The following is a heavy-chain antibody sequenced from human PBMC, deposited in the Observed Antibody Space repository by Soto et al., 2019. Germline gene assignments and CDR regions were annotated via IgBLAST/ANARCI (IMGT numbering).Heavy chain of an antibody. CDR3: ARGGATYDIWTHHNWFAT. V-gene: IGHV4-34*01. J-gene: IGHJ5*02. CDR2: INHSGST. D-gene: IGHD3-9*01. CDR1: GGSFSGYY. Sequence: SETLSLTCAVYGGSFSGYYWSWIRQPPGKGLEWLGEINHSGSTNYNPSLKSRVTISVDTSKNQFSLKLSSVTAADTAVYYCARGGATYDIWTHHNWFATWCQGSRVTVSA.